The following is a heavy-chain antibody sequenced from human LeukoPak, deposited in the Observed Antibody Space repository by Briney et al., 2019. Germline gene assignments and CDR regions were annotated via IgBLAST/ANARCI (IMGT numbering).Heavy chain of an antibody. CDR1: GFTFSDYG. CDR2: VSDSGGNK. CDR3: AKRVPYSSSSVYFDY. J-gene: IGHJ4*02. V-gene: IGHV3-23*01. Sequence: GGSLRLSCAVSGFTFSDYGMSWVRQAPGKGLEWVSSVSDSGGNKYYADSVKGRFTISRDNSKNTLYLQMNSLRPEDTAVYYCAKRVPYSSSSVYFDYWGQGTLVTVSS. D-gene: IGHD6-6*01.